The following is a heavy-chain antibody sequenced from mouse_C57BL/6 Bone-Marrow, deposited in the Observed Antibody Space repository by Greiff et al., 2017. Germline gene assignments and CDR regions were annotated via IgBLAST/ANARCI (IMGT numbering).Heavy chain of an antibody. CDR2: ISYDGSN. J-gene: IGHJ4*01. Sequence: DVQLQESGPGLVKPSQSLSLTCSVTGYSITSGYYWNWIRQFPGNKLEWMGYISYDGSNNYNPSLKNRISITRDTSKNQFFLKLNSVTTEDTATYYCARERRPLLNSYYAMDYWGQGTSVTVSS. D-gene: IGHD1-2*01. CDR3: ARERRPLLNSYYAMDY. V-gene: IGHV3-6*01. CDR1: GYSITSGYY.